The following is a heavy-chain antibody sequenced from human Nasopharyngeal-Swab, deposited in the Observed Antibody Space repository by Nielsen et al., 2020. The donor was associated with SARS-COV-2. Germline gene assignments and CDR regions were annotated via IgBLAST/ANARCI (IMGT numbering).Heavy chain of an antibody. Sequence: GESLKISCAASGLTFSSYSMNWVRQAPGKGLEWVSYISSSSSTTYYADSVKGRFTISRDNAKNSLYLQMNSLRDEDTAVYYCARERARFLEWLLYGTFDYWGQGTLVTVSS. CDR3: ARERARFLEWLLYGTFDY. CDR1: GLTFSSYS. D-gene: IGHD3-3*01. V-gene: IGHV3-48*02. CDR2: ISSSSSTT. J-gene: IGHJ4*02.